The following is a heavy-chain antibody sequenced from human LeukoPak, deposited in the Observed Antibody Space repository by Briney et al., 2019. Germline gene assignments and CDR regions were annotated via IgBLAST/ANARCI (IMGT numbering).Heavy chain of an antibody. CDR1: GGSFSGYY. CDR2: INHSGSA. J-gene: IGHJ3*02. D-gene: IGHD3-10*01. Sequence: PSETLSLTCAVYGGSFSGYYWSWIRQPPGKGLEWIGEINHSGSANYNPSLKSRVTISVDTSKNQFSLKLSSVTAADTAVYYCARRGANRRVGGRINTSGAFDIWGQGTMVTVSS. CDR3: ARRGANRRVGGRINTSGAFDI. V-gene: IGHV4-34*01.